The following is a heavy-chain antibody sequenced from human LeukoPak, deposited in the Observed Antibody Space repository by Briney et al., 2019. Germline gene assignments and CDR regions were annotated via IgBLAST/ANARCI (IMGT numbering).Heavy chain of an antibody. V-gene: IGHV3-30*02. D-gene: IGHD6-6*01. CDR3: ARDRANLVAAPAEVY. CDR1: GFTFSSYG. J-gene: IGHJ4*02. CDR2: IRYDGSNK. Sequence: GALRLSCAASGFTFSSYGMHWVRQAPGKGLEWVAFIRYDGSNKYYADSVKGRFTISRDNSKNTLYLQMNSLRAEDTAVYYCARDRANLVAAPAEVYWGQGTLVTVSS.